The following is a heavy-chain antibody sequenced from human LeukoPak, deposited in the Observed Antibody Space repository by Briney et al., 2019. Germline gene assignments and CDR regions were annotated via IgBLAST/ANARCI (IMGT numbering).Heavy chain of an antibody. CDR3: ARGIGSSWYYGWFDP. J-gene: IGHJ5*02. D-gene: IGHD6-13*01. Sequence: SETLSLTCTVSGGSLSSYYWSWIRQPPGKGLERIGYIYYSGSTNYNPSLKSRVTISVDTSKNQFSLKLSSVTAADTAVYYCARGIGSSWYYGWFDPWGQGTLVTVSS. V-gene: IGHV4-59*01. CDR1: GGSLSSYY. CDR2: IYYSGST.